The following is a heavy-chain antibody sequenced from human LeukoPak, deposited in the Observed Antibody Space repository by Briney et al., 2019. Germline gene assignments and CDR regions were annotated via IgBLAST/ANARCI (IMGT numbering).Heavy chain of an antibody. V-gene: IGHV3-21*01. CDR1: GFTFSSYS. CDR3: ARDLGKGFDY. J-gene: IGHJ4*02. Sequence: RGSLRLSCAASGFTFSSYSMNWVRQAPGKGLEWVSSISSSSSYIYYADSVKGRFTISRDNAKNSLYLQMNSLRAEDTAVYYCARDLGKGFDYWGQGTLVTVSS. CDR2: ISSSSSYI.